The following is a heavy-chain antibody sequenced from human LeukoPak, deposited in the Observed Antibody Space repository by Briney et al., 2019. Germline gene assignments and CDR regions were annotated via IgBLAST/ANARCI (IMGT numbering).Heavy chain of an antibody. CDR3: AKLVRGYYYDSSGYY. CDR1: GFTFSSYA. J-gene: IGHJ4*02. V-gene: IGHV3-23*01. Sequence: GESLRLSCTASGFTFSSYAMSWVRQAPGKGLEWVSAISGSGGSTYYADSVKGRFTISRDNSKNTLYLQMNSLRAEDTAVYYCAKLVRGYYYDSSGYYWGQGTLVTVSS. D-gene: IGHD3-22*01. CDR2: ISGSGGST.